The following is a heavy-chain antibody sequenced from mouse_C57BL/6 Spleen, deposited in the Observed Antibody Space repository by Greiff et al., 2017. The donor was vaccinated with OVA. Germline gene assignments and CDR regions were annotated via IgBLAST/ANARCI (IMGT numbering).Heavy chain of an antibody. Sequence: QVQLQQPGAELVKPGASVKMSCTASGFTFPSYWITWVKQRPGQGLEWIGDIYPGSGSPNYNEKFKSKATLTVDTSSSTAYMQLSSLTSEDSAVYYCARYDYHWYCDVWGTGTTVTVSS. CDR1: GFTFPSYW. CDR2: IYPGSGSP. CDR3: ARYDYHWYCDV. J-gene: IGHJ1*03. V-gene: IGHV1-55*01. D-gene: IGHD2-4*01.